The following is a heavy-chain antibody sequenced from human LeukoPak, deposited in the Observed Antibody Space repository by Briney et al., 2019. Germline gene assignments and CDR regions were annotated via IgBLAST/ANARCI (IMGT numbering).Heavy chain of an antibody. J-gene: IGHJ4*02. Sequence: PSETLSLTCTVSGGSIRSYYWSWIRQPPGKGLEWIGYIYYSGSTKYNPSLKSRVTISVDTSKNQFSLKLSSVTAADTAVYYCARVYYDSSGYPGSYWGQGTLVTVSS. CDR2: IYYSGST. CDR1: GGSIRSYY. D-gene: IGHD3-22*01. V-gene: IGHV4-59*01. CDR3: ARVYYDSSGYPGSY.